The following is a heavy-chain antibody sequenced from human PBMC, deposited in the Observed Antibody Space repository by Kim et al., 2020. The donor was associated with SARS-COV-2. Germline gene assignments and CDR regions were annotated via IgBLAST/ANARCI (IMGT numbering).Heavy chain of an antibody. D-gene: IGHD3-10*01. V-gene: IGHV3-21*01. CDR3: ARDYYGSGSGYYYYYGMDV. CDR1: GFTFSSYS. CDR2: ISSSSYI. J-gene: IGHJ6*02. Sequence: GGSLRLSCAASGFTFSSYSMNWVRQAPGKGLEWVSSISSSSYIYYADSVKGRFTISRDNAKNSLYLQMNSLRAEDTAVYYCARDYYGSGSGYYYYYGMDVWGQGTTVTVSS.